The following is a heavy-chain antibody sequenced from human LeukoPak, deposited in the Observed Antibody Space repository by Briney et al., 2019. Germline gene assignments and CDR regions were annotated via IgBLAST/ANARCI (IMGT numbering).Heavy chain of an antibody. D-gene: IGHD1-26*01. J-gene: IGHJ4*02. Sequence: PGGSLRLSCAASGFAFSDYYMSWIRQAPGKGLEWVSYISSSTTSYTNYADSVKGRFTISRDNAKNTLYLQMNSLRVEDTAVYYCGRALGSPLDYWGQGTLVTVSA. CDR2: ISSSTTSYT. CDR1: GFAFSDYY. CDR3: GRALGSPLDY. V-gene: IGHV3-11*06.